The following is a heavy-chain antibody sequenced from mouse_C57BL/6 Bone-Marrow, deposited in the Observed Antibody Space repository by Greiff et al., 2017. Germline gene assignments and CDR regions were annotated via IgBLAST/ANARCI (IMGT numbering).Heavy chain of an antibody. CDR3: TSYDYDGFAY. Sequence: EVQLQQSGAELVRPGASVTLSCTASGFNIKDDYMHWVKQRPEQGLEWIGRIAPEDGDTEYAPQLQGKATMTADTSSYTPFLRLSSLTSEDTSVYYCTSYDYDGFAYWGQGTLVTVSA. CDR2: IAPEDGDT. J-gene: IGHJ3*01. V-gene: IGHV14-1*01. D-gene: IGHD2-4*01. CDR1: GFNIKDDY.